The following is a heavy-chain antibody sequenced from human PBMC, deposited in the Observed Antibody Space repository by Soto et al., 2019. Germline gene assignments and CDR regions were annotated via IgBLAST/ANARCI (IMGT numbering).Heavy chain of an antibody. V-gene: IGHV3-23*01. D-gene: IGHD1-1*01. CDR2: ISGSGGST. J-gene: IGHJ3*02. CDR3: VKGYSWSPAIVLYI. Sequence: HPGGSLRLSCAASGFTFSSYAMNWVRQAPGKGLEWVSAISGSGGSTYYADSVKGRFTISRDSSKNTLYLQMNSLRAEDTAVYYCVKGYSWSPAIVLYIWGQETMVTVSS. CDR1: GFTFSSYA.